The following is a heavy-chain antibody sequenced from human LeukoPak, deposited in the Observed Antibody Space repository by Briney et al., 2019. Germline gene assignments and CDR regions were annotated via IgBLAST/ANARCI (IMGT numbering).Heavy chain of an antibody. Sequence: PGGSLRLSCAASGFTFSSYGMHWVRQAPGKGLEWVAVIWYDGSNKYYADSVKGRFTISRDNSKNTLYLQMNSLRAEDTAVYYCARDPLDSSGYYDYWGQGTLVTVSS. V-gene: IGHV3-33*01. D-gene: IGHD3-22*01. CDR1: GFTFSSYG. CDR3: ARDPLDSSGYYDY. J-gene: IGHJ4*02. CDR2: IWYDGSNK.